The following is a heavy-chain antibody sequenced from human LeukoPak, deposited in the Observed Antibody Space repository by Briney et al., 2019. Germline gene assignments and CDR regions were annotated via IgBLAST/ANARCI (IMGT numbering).Heavy chain of an antibody. CDR1: GGSISSYY. D-gene: IGHD3-16*01. J-gene: IGHJ4*02. Sequence: TSETLSLTXTVSGGSISSYYWSWIGQPAGKGLEWIGRIYTSGSTNYNPSLKSRVTMSVDTSKSHFSLKLSSVTAADTAVYYCARDLYVWGSYHNDYWGQGTLVTVSS. CDR2: IYTSGST. CDR3: ARDLYVWGSYHNDY. V-gene: IGHV4-4*07.